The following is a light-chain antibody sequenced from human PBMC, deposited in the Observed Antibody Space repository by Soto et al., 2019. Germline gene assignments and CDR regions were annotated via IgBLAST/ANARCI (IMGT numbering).Light chain of an antibody. CDR1: QSVSSY. V-gene: IGKV3-11*01. CDR2: DAS. CDR3: QQRSNWPT. J-gene: IGKJ1*01. Sequence: EIVLAQSPATLSFSPGEIATRSCRARQSVSSYLSWYQQKPGQAPRLLIYDASNRATGIPARFSGSGSGTDFTLTISSLEPEDFAVYYCQQRSNWPTFGQGTKVDIK.